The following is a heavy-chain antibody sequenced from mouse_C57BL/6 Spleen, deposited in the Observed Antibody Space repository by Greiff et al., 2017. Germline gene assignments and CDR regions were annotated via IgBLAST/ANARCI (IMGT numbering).Heavy chain of an antibody. Sequence: EVKLVESEGGLVQPGSSMKLSCTASGFTFSVYSLAWVRQVPEKGLEWVANINSDGSSTYSLDSLKSRFIISRDNAKNILYLQMSSLKSEDTATYDCTREGYGSSYEYAMDDWGQGTSVTVAA. D-gene: IGHD1-1*01. V-gene: IGHV5-16*01. CDR2: INSDGSST. J-gene: IGHJ4*01. CDR1: GFTFSVYS. CDR3: TREGYGSSYEYAMDD.